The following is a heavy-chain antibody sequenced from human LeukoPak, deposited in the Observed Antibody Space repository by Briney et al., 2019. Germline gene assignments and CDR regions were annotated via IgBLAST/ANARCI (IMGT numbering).Heavy chain of an antibody. Sequence: GESLKISCKGSGYSFTSYWIGWVRQMPGKGLEWMGIIYPGDSDTRYSPSFQGQVAISADKSISTAYLQWSSLKASDTAMYYCASSGCDSSGYPPYGMDVWGQGTTVTVSS. CDR2: IYPGDSDT. CDR1: GYSFTSYW. D-gene: IGHD3-22*01. V-gene: IGHV5-51*01. CDR3: ASSGCDSSGYPPYGMDV. J-gene: IGHJ6*02.